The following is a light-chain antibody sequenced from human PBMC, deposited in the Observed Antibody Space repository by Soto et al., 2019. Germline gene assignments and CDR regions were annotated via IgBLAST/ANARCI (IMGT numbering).Light chain of an antibody. CDR1: QSVSSN. Sequence: EIVMTQSPATLSVSPGERATLSCRASQSVSSNLAWYQQKPGQAPRLLIYGASTRDTGIPARFSGSGSGTEFTLTISSLQSEDFAVYYCQQYNNWATFGQGTKLEIK. J-gene: IGKJ2*01. CDR2: GAS. CDR3: QQYNNWAT. V-gene: IGKV3-15*01.